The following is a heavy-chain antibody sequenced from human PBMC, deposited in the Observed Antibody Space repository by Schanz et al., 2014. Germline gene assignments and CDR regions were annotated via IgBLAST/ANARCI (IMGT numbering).Heavy chain of an antibody. CDR3: AKIGYGGLLNYYIDH. V-gene: IGHV3-30*18. Sequence: QIQLVESGGGVVQPGTSLRLSCTISGFSFRRYGMHWVRQAPGKGLEWVAVISSDETVTYYVDSVKGRFTISRDNSKNTLYLQMSSLKTEDTAVYYCAKIGYGGLLNYYIDHWGQGTLVTVSS. J-gene: IGHJ4*02. CDR2: ISSDETVT. D-gene: IGHD3-16*01. CDR1: GFSFRRYG.